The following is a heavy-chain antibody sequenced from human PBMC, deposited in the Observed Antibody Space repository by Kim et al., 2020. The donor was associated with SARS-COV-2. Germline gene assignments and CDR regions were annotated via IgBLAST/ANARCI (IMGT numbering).Heavy chain of an antibody. CDR3: ARPAGIAVAGTGLAFDI. D-gene: IGHD6-19*01. CDR2: INPSGGST. J-gene: IGHJ3*02. V-gene: IGHV1-46*01. CDR1: GYTFTSYY. Sequence: ASVKVSCKASGYTFTSYYMHWVRQAPGQGLEWMGIINPSGGSTSYAQKFQGRVTMTRDTSTSTVYMELSSLRSEDTAVYYCARPAGIAVAGTGLAFDIWGQGTMVTVSS.